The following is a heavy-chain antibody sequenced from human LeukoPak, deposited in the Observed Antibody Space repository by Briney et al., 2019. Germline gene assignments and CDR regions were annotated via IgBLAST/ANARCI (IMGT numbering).Heavy chain of an antibody. CDR2: ISSSSTI. D-gene: IGHD3-16*01. CDR1: GFTFSSYS. V-gene: IGHV3-48*01. CDR3: ARGDGTHY. J-gene: IGHJ4*02. Sequence: GGSLRLSCAASGFTFSSYSMNWVRQAPGKGLEWVSYISSSSTIYYADSVKGRFTISRDNAKNSLYLQMNSLRAEDTAVYYCARGDGTHYWGQGTLVTVSS.